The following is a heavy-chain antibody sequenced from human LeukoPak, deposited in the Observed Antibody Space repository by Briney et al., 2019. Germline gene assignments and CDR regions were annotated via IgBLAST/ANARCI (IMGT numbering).Heavy chain of an antibody. CDR2: ISSSGST. CDR3: ARGGRWLRYFDY. J-gene: IGHJ4*02. Sequence: SETLSLTCTVSGDSISSGDYYWSWIRQPAGKGLEWIGRISSSGSTNYNPSLKSRVTISVDTSKNQFSLKLSSVTAADTAEYYCARGGRWLRYFDYWGQGTLVTVSS. V-gene: IGHV4-61*02. D-gene: IGHD5-24*01. CDR1: GDSISSGDYY.